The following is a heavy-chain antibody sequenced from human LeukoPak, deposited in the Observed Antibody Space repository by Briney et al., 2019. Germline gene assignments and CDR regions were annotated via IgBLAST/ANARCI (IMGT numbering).Heavy chain of an antibody. CDR2: IRYDGSNK. V-gene: IGHV3-30*02. CDR3: AKAEYSYGYGPSDYFDY. CDR1: GFTFSSYA. D-gene: IGHD5-18*01. J-gene: IGHJ4*02. Sequence: GGSLRLSCAASGFTFSSYAMHWVRQAPGKGLEWVAFIRYDGSNKYYADSVKGRFTISRDNSKNTLYLQMNSLRAEDTAVYYCAKAEYSYGYGPSDYFDYWGQGTLVTVSS.